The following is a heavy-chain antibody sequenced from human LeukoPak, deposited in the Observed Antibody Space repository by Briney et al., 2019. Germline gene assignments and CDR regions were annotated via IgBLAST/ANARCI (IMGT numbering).Heavy chain of an antibody. CDR1: GFTFSTYG. D-gene: IGHD6-19*01. CDR2: ISYDGSNE. Sequence: GGSLRLSCTASGFTFSTYGMHWVRQAPGKGRKWVAVISYDGSNEYYADSVKGRFTISRDNSKNTLYLQMSSLRAEDTAVYYCAKDRKAVAVAAPFDYWGQGTLVTVSS. CDR3: AKDRKAVAVAAPFDY. J-gene: IGHJ4*02. V-gene: IGHV3-30*18.